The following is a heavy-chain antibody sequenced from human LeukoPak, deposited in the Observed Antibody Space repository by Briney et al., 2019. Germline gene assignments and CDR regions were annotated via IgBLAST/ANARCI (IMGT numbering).Heavy chain of an antibody. V-gene: IGHV3-53*01. CDR1: GFSVRSNY. CDR2: INSGGTT. CDR3: ARDLYDYGSGSDNFLYY. J-gene: IGHJ4*02. Sequence: PGGSLRLSCAASGFSVRSNYMNWVRQAPGQGLEWVSVINSGGTTHYADSVKGRFTISRDNSKNQLYLQMNSLRAERTAMYYCARDLYDYGSGSDNFLYYWGQGTLVTVSS. D-gene: IGHD3-10*01.